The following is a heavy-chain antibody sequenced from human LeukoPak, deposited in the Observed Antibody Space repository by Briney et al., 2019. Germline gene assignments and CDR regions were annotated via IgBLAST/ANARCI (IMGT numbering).Heavy chain of an antibody. V-gene: IGHV3-7*05. J-gene: IGHJ4*02. D-gene: IGHD6-13*01. CDR2: IKQDGSES. Sequence: GGPLRLSCAASGFTFRNYWMSWVRQAPGKGLEWVANIKQDGSESYYVDSVKGRFTISRDNAENSLYLQMNSLRAEDTAVYYCARGISSSWYYWGQGTLVTVSS. CDR1: GFTFRNYW. CDR3: ARGISSSWYY.